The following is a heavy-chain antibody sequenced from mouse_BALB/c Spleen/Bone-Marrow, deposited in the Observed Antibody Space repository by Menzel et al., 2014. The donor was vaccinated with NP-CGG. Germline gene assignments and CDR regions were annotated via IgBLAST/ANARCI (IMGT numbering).Heavy chain of an antibody. J-gene: IGHJ3*01. V-gene: IGHV1-4*01. D-gene: IGHD4-1*01. CDR2: IDPRTANT. Sequence: VQLKESVAELARPGASVKMSCKASGYSFTSYTMHWVKQRPGQGLEWIGYIDPRTANTEYSQKFKDKATLTADKSSSTAYMQLSSLTSEDSAVYYCARYWDAYWGQGTLVTVSA. CDR3: ARYWDAY. CDR1: GYSFTSYT.